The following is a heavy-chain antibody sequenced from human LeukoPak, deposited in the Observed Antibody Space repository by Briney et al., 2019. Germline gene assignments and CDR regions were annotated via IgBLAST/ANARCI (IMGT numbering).Heavy chain of an antibody. Sequence: SETLSLTCTVSGGSISSGSYYWSWIRQPAGKGLEWIGRIYTSGSTNYNPSLKSRVTISVDTSKNQFSLKLSSVTAADTAVYYCARDRSGTLDPWGQGTLVTVSS. CDR1: GGSISSGSYY. CDR2: IYTSGST. D-gene: IGHD1-26*01. J-gene: IGHJ5*02. CDR3: ARDRSGTLDP. V-gene: IGHV4-61*02.